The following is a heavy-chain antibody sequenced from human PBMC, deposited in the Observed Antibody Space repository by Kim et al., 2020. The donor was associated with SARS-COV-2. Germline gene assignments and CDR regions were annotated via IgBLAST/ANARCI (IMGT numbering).Heavy chain of an antibody. V-gene: IGHV3-43*01. D-gene: IGHD2-8*01. Sequence: KGRFTISRDNNKHSLYLQMNSLRTEDTALYYCAKDIGVTPNYYFYYYMDVWGKGTTVTVSS. J-gene: IGHJ6*03. CDR3: AKDIGVTPNYYFYYYMDV.